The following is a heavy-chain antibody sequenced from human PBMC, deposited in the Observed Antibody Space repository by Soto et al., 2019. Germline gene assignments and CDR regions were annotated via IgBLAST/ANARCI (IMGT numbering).Heavy chain of an antibody. D-gene: IGHD3-3*01. CDR2: IYYSGST. CDR1: GGSSSSYY. V-gene: IGHV4-59*01. Sequence: SETLSLTCTVSGGSSSSYYWSWIRQPPGKGLEWIGYIYYSGSTNYNPSLKSRVTISVDTSKNQFSLKLSSVTAADTAVYYCAREAMGFWSGTYYYYGMDVWGQGTTVTVSS. J-gene: IGHJ6*02. CDR3: AREAMGFWSGTYYYYGMDV.